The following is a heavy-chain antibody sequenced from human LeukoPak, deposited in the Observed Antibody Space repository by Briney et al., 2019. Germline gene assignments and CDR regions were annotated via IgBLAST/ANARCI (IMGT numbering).Heavy chain of an antibody. D-gene: IGHD6-13*01. V-gene: IGHV1-2*02. Sequence: ASVKVSCKASGYTFTYYYIHWVRQAPGQGLEWMGWINPQSGGTNYAQNFQGRVTMTRDTSISTAYMELSGLRYDDRAVYYCVRDAIAEAGTVAWGQGTLVTVSS. J-gene: IGHJ5*02. CDR3: VRDAIAEAGTVA. CDR2: INPQSGGT. CDR1: GYTFTYYY.